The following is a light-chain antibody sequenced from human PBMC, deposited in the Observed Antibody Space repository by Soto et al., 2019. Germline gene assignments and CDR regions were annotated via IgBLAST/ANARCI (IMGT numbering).Light chain of an antibody. Sequence: IHMTQSPSSLSASVGDRVTITCRASQRITTYLNWYQQKPGEAPKLLISTSGTLQRGVPSRFSGSGSGTDFTLTIPSLQPADCATYFCQQTYSTPYTFGQGTKLEIK. CDR2: TSG. CDR1: QRITTY. CDR3: QQTYSTPYT. J-gene: IGKJ2*01. V-gene: IGKV1-39*01.